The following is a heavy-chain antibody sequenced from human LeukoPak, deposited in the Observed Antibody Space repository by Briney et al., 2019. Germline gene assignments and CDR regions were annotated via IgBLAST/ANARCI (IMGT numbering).Heavy chain of an antibody. Sequence: GGSLRLSCAASGFTFSTYSMNWVRQAPGKGLEWVSSISNSGTYIYYADSVKGRFTLSRDNAKNSLYLQMNSLRAEDTAVYYCARDPQYCSGGSCYSFDYWGQGTLVTVSS. J-gene: IGHJ4*02. CDR3: ARDPQYCSGGSCYSFDY. V-gene: IGHV3-21*01. CDR1: GFTFSTYS. CDR2: ISNSGTYI. D-gene: IGHD2-15*01.